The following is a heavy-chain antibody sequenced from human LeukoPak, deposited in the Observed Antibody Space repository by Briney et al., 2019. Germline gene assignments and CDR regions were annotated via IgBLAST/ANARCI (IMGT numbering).Heavy chain of an antibody. D-gene: IGHD6-6*01. Sequence: EASVKVSCTASGGTFTYYAISWVRQAPGQGLEWMGSIIPIFGTTNYAQNFQGRATITTDESTSTAYMELSSLRSEDTAVYYCAKDRSSSSPDVFDIWGQGTMVTVSS. CDR2: IIPIFGTT. CDR3: AKDRSSSSPDVFDI. V-gene: IGHV1-69*05. J-gene: IGHJ3*02. CDR1: GGTFTYYA.